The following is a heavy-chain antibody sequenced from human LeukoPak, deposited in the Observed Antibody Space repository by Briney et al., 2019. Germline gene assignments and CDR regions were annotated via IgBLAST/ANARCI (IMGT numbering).Heavy chain of an antibody. D-gene: IGHD3-3*01. CDR2: FDPEDGET. Sequence: GVSVKVSCKVSGYTLTELSMHWVRQAPGKGLEWMGGFDPEDGETIYAQKFQGRVTMTEDTSTDTAYMELSSLRSEDTAVYYCATVPITIFGVVIGYFDYWGQGTLVTVSS. J-gene: IGHJ4*02. V-gene: IGHV1-24*01. CDR3: ATVPITIFGVVIGYFDY. CDR1: GYTLTELS.